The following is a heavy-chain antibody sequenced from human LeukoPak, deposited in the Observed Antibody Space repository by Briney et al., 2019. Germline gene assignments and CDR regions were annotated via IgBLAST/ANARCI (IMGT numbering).Heavy chain of an antibody. CDR2: IYTSGST. CDR3: ARGYGLATHEALDY. CDR1: GGSISNYY. Sequence: SETRSLTCTVSGGSISNYYWSWIRQPAGKGLEWIGRIYTSGSTNYNPSLKSRVTMSVDTSKNQFSLKLISMTAADTAVYYCARGYGLATHEALDYWGQGTLVSVSS. J-gene: IGHJ4*02. D-gene: IGHD5-18*01. V-gene: IGHV4-4*07.